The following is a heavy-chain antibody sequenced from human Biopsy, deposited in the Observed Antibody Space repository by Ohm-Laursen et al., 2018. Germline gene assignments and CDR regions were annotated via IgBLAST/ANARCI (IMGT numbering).Heavy chain of an antibody. CDR1: GFNFNHYA. D-gene: IGHD2-15*01. J-gene: IGHJ4*02. Sequence: SLRLSCAASGFNFNHYAMQWVRQVPGKGLEWVSSISWSNDNIHYADSVKGRFTISRDNAKDSLDLQMSSLRVEDTALYYCASAHQYCSATTCNGGSDFWGQGTLVTVSS. CDR3: ASAHQYCSATTCNGGSDF. V-gene: IGHV3-9*01. CDR2: ISWSNDNI.